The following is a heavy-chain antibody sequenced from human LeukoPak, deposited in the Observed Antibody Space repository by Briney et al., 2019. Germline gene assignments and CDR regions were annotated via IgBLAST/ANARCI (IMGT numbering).Heavy chain of an antibody. J-gene: IGHJ4*02. CDR3: ARVGIAAAGTAR. Sequence: PSETLSLTCTVSGGSISSYYWSWIRQPPGKGLEWIGEIYHSGSTNYNPSLKSRVTISVDKSKNQFSLKLSSVTAADTAVYYCARVGIAAAGTARWGQGTLVTVSS. CDR2: IYHSGST. V-gene: IGHV4-59*12. D-gene: IGHD6-13*01. CDR1: GGSISSYY.